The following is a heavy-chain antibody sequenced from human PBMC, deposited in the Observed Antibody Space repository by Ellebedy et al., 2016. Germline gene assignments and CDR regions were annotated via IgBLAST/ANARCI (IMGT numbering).Heavy chain of an antibody. V-gene: IGHV3-30*03. CDR3: ARGEGVPATRSLDYYYYMDV. D-gene: IGHD2-2*01. Sequence: GGSLRFSXAASGFTFSSYGMHWVRQAPGKGLEWVAVISYDGSNKYYADSVKGRFTISRDNSKNTLYLQMSSLRAEDTAVYYCARGEGVPATRSLDYYYYMDVWGKGTTVTVSS. CDR2: ISYDGSNK. J-gene: IGHJ6*03. CDR1: GFTFSSYG.